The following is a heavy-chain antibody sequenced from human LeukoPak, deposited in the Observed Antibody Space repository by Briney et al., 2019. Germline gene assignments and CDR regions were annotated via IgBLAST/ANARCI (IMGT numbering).Heavy chain of an antibody. CDR1: GFTFSSYG. CDR2: ISKDGRYK. Sequence: PGGSLRLSCGASGFTFSSYGMHWVRRAPGKGLDWVAAISKDGRYKYYADSVKGRFTISRDNSRNTLSLEMNSLRSEDTVIYYCARTGTREGINYGIYYWGQGIMVTVSS. CDR3: ARTGTREGINYGIYY. D-gene: IGHD5-24*01. J-gene: IGHJ4*02. V-gene: IGHV3-30*03.